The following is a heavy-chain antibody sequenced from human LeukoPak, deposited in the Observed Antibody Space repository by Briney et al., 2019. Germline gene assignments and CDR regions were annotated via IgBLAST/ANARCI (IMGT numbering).Heavy chain of an antibody. D-gene: IGHD3-16*02. J-gene: IGHJ3*02. V-gene: IGHV4-59*01. Sequence: SETLSLTCTVSGGSISSYYWSWIRQPPGKGLEWIGYIYYSGSTNYNPSLKSRVTISVDTSKNQFSLKLSSVTAADTAVYYCARGYYDYVWGSYPAFDIWGQGTMVTVSS. CDR1: GGSISSYY. CDR3: ARGYYDYVWGSYPAFDI. CDR2: IYYSGST.